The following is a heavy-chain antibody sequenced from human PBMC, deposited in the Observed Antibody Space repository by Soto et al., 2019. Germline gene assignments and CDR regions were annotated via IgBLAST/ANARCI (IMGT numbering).Heavy chain of an antibody. Sequence: GGSLRLSCATSGFPFSSLAINWVRQAPGKGLEWVSAISGSGGSTSYADSVKGRFTISRDNSKNTLYLQMNSLRAEDTAVYYCAKVIQDGYNFYFDYWGQGTLVTVSS. D-gene: IGHD5-12*01. CDR3: AKVIQDGYNFYFDY. CDR1: GFPFSSLA. J-gene: IGHJ4*02. CDR2: ISGSGGST. V-gene: IGHV3-23*01.